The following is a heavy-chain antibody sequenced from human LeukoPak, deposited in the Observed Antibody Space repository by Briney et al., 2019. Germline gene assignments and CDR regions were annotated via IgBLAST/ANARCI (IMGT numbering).Heavy chain of an antibody. D-gene: IGHD2-15*01. CDR3: AREGRVVAATVYYYYYGMDV. CDR1: GYTFINYG. CDR2: ISAENGNT. Sequence: ASVKVSCKASGYTFINYGISWVRQAPGQGLEWMGWISAENGNTGYVENLQGRVTMTTDTSTSTAYMELRSLRSDDTAVYYCAREGRVVAATVYYYYYGMDVWGQGTTVTVSS. V-gene: IGHV1-18*01. J-gene: IGHJ6*02.